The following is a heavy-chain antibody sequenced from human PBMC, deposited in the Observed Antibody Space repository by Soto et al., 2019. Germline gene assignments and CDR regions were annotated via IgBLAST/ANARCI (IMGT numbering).Heavy chain of an antibody. CDR1: GYTITSYT. V-gene: IGHV1-3*01. J-gene: IGHJ4*02. D-gene: IGHD2-2*01. Sequence: SVKASCKASGYTITSYTMHWVRQAPGQRLEWMGWINAGNGNTKYSQKFQGRVTITRDTSASTAYMGLSSLRSEDTAVYYCARYGYHQLIMAYSGQGTLVTVSS. CDR2: INAGNGNT. CDR3: ARYGYHQLIMAY.